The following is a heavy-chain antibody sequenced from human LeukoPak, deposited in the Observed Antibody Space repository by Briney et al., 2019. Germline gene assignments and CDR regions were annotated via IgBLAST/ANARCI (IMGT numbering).Heavy chain of an antibody. CDR1: GFTFSDYY. Sequence: GGSLRLSCAASGFTFSDYYMSWIRQAPGKGLEWVSYISSSGSTIYYADSVKGRFTISRGNAKNSLYLQMNSLRAEDTAVCYCARQLYDFWSGYYHQGNWFDPWGQGTLVTVSS. CDR3: ARQLYDFWSGYYHQGNWFDP. D-gene: IGHD3-3*01. V-gene: IGHV3-11*01. J-gene: IGHJ5*02. CDR2: ISSSGSTI.